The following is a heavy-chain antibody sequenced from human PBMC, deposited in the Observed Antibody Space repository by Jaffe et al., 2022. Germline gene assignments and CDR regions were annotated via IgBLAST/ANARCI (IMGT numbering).Heavy chain of an antibody. Sequence: QVQLVQSGAEVKKPGASVKVSCKASGYTFTSYAMHWVRQAPGQRLEWMGWINAGNGNTKYSQKFQGRVTITRDTSASTAYMELSSLRSEDTAVYYCARDKTYGSGSYYKVTYYMDVWGKGTTVTVSS. D-gene: IGHD3-10*01. CDR2: INAGNGNT. V-gene: IGHV1-3*01. CDR1: GYTFTSYA. J-gene: IGHJ6*03. CDR3: ARDKTYGSGSYYKVTYYMDV.